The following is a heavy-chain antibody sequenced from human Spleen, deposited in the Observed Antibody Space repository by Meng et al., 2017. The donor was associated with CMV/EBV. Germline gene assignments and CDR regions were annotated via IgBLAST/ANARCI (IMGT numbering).Heavy chain of an antibody. J-gene: IGHJ4*02. D-gene: IGHD3-10*01. CDR1: GFTFEDYD. V-gene: IGHV3-74*01. CDR3: ARGPSLYYYGSGSYYPND. Sequence: GESLKISCAASGFTFEDYDMSWVRQAPGKGLVWVSRINSDGSSTSYADSVKGRFTISRDNAKNTLYLQMNSLRAEDTAVYYCARGPSLYYYGSGSYYPNDWGQGTLVTVSS. CDR2: INSDGSST.